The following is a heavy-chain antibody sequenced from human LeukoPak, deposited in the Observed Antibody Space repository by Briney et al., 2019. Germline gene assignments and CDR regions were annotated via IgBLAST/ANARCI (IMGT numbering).Heavy chain of an antibody. J-gene: IGHJ4*02. V-gene: IGHV3-48*02. D-gene: IGHD5-12*01. CDR1: GFTFSSYW. CDR3: ARAMRSGYDY. CDR2: ISSSSDAI. Sequence: PGGSLRLSCAASGFTFSSYWMHWVRQVPGKRLEWVSYISSSSDAIYYADSVKGRFTISRDNAENSLYLQLNSLRDEDTAVYYCARAMRSGYDYWGQGTLVTVSS.